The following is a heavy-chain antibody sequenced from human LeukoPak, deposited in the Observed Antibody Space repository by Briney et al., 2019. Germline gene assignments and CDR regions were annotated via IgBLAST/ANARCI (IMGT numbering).Heavy chain of an antibody. J-gene: IGHJ4*02. CDR3: VKDYKARDGKWDFDY. V-gene: IGHV3-23*01. D-gene: IGHD5-24*01. CDR2: IGDARSI. Sequence: PGGSLRLSCAASGFTFSDYAMSWVRQGPGKGLGWVSGIGDARSINYADSVKGRFTISRDNSKNTMSMEMNSLGFEDTALYYCVKDYKARDGKWDFDYWGQGVLVTVSS. CDR1: GFTFSDYA.